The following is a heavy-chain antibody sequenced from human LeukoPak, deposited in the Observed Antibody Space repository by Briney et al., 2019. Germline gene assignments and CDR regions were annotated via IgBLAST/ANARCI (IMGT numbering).Heavy chain of an antibody. Sequence: AESLKISCKGSGYSFTSYWIGWVRQMPGKGLEWMGIIYPGDSDTRYSPSFQGQVTISADKSITTAYLQWSSLTASDTAMYYCARRWLGGSYFFDYWGQGTLVTVSS. J-gene: IGHJ4*02. D-gene: IGHD1-26*01. CDR2: IYPGDSDT. CDR3: ARRWLGGSYFFDY. V-gene: IGHV5-51*01. CDR1: GYSFTSYW.